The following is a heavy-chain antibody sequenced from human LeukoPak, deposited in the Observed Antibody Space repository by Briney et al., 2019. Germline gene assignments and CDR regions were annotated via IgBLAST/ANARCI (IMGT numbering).Heavy chain of an antibody. CDR1: GFSFSSFW. D-gene: IGHD5-12*01. V-gene: IGHV3-7*01. CDR3: ARDGGYNAFDI. Sequence: PGGSLRLSCAASGFSFSSFWMSWVRQAPGKGLEWVATIKQDGSEKYYVDSVKGRFTISRDNAKNTLYLQMNSLRAEDTAMYYCARDGGYNAFDIWGQGTMVTVSS. CDR2: IKQDGSEK. J-gene: IGHJ3*02.